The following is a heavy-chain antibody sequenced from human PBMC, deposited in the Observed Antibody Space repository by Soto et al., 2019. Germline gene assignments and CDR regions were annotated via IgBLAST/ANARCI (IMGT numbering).Heavy chain of an antibody. CDR2: ISGTDDST. Sequence: EVQLLESGGDLVQPGGSLRLSCAASGFTFSNYAMSWVRQAPGKGLEWVSSISGTDDSTYYAGSVKGRFTISRDTPKNTLYLRMNSLRAEDTALYYCAKLSHSDSSDVYYWGQGTLVTVSS. D-gene: IGHD4-4*01. CDR1: GFTFSNYA. V-gene: IGHV3-23*01. CDR3: AKLSHSDSSDVYY. J-gene: IGHJ4*02.